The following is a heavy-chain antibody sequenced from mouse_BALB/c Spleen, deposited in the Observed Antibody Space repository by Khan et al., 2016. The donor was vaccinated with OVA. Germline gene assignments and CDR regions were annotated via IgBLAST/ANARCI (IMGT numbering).Heavy chain of an antibody. J-gene: IGHJ3*01. D-gene: IGHD2-14*01. V-gene: IGHV2-2*01. CDR3: ARNSYMYDFTY. Sequence: VQLQESGPGLVQPSQSLSITCTVSGFSLTTYGVHWVRQSPGKGLEWLGLIWSGGNTDYNAAFISSLSITKDNSKSQVFFKMNSLQADDTAMYYCARNSYMYDFTYWGQGTLVTVSA. CDR2: IWSGGNT. CDR1: GFSLTTYG.